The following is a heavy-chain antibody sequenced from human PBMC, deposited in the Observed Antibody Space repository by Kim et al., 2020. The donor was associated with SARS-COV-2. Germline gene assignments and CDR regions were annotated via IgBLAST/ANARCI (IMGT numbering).Heavy chain of an antibody. J-gene: IGHJ3*02. D-gene: IGHD3-10*01. CDR1: GYTFTDYF. CDR3: TRGKYGEAFGI. Sequence: ASVKVSCRSSGYTFTDYFMHWVRLAPGQGLEWMGQIKPNTVGANFAQKFQDRVTLISDTATSTASMELRGLTSDDTAVYYCTRGKYGEAFGIWGQGTMVT. V-gene: IGHV1-2*06. CDR2: IKPNTVGA.